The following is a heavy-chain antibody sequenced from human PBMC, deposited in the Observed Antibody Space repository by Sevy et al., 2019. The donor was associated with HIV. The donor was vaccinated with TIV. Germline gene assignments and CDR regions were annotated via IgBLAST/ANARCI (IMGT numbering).Heavy chain of an antibody. CDR1: DSSINDGFSY. J-gene: IGHJ4*02. D-gene: IGHD3-10*01. V-gene: IGHV4-39*01. CDR3: ARHLPGRGHYGSGPYYAIDY. CDR2: IDYSGVT. Sequence: SETLSLTCTVSDSSINDGFSYWGWIRQSPGKGLEWIGTIDYSGVTDYNPSFKSRVTISADASNKHFSLKVTSVTAADTARHYCARHLPGRGHYGSGPYYAIDYWGQGALVTVSS.